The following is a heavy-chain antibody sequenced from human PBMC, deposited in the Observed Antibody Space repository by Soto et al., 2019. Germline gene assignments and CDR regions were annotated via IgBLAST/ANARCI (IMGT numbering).Heavy chain of an antibody. CDR1: GGSISSSSYY. CDR3: ARRMRGYSGYDYYGMYV. Sequence: PSETLSLTCIVSGGSISSSSYYWGWILQPPGKGLEWIGSIYYSGSTYYNPSLKTRVTISVDTSKNQFSLKLSSVTAADAAVYYCARRMRGYSGYDYYGMYVWGKGTTVTVSS. CDR2: IYYSGST. D-gene: IGHD5-12*01. V-gene: IGHV4-39*01. J-gene: IGHJ6*04.